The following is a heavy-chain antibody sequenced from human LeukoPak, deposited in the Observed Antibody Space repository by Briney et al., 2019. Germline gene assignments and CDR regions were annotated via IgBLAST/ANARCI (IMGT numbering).Heavy chain of an antibody. D-gene: IGHD2-2*01. V-gene: IGHV3-30*18. J-gene: IGHJ5*01. CDR3: AKDRHAPGRYCSSTSCFPFDS. Sequence: PGGSLRLSCAASGFTFSSYGMHWVRQAPGKGLEWVAVISYDGGNKYYADSVKGRFTISRDNSKNTLYLQMNSLRAEDTAVYYCAKDRHAPGRYCSSTSCFPFDSWGQGTLVTVSS. CDR2: ISYDGGNK. CDR1: GFTFSSYG.